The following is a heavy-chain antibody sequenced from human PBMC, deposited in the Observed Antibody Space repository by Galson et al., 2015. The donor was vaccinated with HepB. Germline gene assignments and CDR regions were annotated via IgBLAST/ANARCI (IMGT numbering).Heavy chain of an antibody. CDR2: INPGDSYT. CDR1: GYSFTDYW. CDR3: ARLPDG. J-gene: IGHJ4*02. V-gene: IGHV5-51*03. D-gene: IGHD5-24*01. Sequence: QSGAEVKKPGESLKISCQGSGYSFTDYWIAWVRQMPGKGLECMGIINPGDSYTRYKPSFKGQVTISVDKSTNTAHLHWSSLKVSDSGMYFCARLPDGWGQGTLVTVSS.